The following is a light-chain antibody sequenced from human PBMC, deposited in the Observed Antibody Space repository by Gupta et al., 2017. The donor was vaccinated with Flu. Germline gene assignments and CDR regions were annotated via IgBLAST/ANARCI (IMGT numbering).Light chain of an antibody. CDR1: QNPSTF. CDR3: QQGSHWPT. CDR2: EAS. Sequence: EIVLTQSPATLSLSPGERASLSCRASQNPSTFLAWYQQKPGQVPRLLIYEASKRATGIPARFSASGSGTDFSLTISSLEPEDFAIYYCQQGSHWPTFGGGTKVEI. J-gene: IGKJ4*01. V-gene: IGKV3-11*01.